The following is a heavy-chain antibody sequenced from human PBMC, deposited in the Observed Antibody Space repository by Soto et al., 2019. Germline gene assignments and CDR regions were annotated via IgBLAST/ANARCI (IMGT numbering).Heavy chain of an antibody. CDR1: GFTFSSYA. J-gene: IGHJ4*02. CDR2: ISGSGGST. Sequence: GGSLRLSCAASGFTFSSYAMSWVRQAPGKGLEWVSAISGSGGSTYYADSVKGRFTISRDNSKNTLYLQMNSLRAEDTAVYYCATHVLRYFDWLTRFDYWGQGTLVTVSS. CDR3: ATHVLRYFDWLTRFDY. D-gene: IGHD3-9*01. V-gene: IGHV3-23*01.